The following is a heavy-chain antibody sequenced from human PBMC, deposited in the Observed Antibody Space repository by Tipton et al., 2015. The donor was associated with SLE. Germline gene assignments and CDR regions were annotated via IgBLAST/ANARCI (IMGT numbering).Heavy chain of an antibody. CDR1: GASTSSGGYY. J-gene: IGHJ2*01. CDR3: ARDYFCSGGSCFDWYFDV. V-gene: IGHV4-31*03. CDR2: IYYTMSA. Sequence: TLSLTCTVSGASTSSGGYYWSWIRQLPGKGLEWIGYIYYTMSAYYNPSLKSRVIISLDTSKNHFSLKLSSVTAADTAVYYCARDYFCSGGSCFDWYFDVWGRGTLVTVSS. D-gene: IGHD2-15*01.